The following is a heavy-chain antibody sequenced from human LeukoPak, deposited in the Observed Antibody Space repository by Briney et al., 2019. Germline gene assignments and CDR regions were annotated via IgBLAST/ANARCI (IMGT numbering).Heavy chain of an antibody. CDR2: VYSDGVT. J-gene: IGHJ5*02. Sequence: GSLRLSCAASGFTVSSYGMSWVRQAPGKGPEWVPLVYSDGVTRYADSVQGRFTISRDNSKNTVYLQMNNLRVEDTAVYHCVRDRAEGRAWVEFDPWGQGILVTVSS. CDR1: GFTVSSYG. CDR3: VRDRAEGRAWVEFDP. V-gene: IGHV3-66*02.